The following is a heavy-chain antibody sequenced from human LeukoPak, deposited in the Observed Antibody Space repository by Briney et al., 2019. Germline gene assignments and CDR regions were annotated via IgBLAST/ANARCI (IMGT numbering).Heavy chain of an antibody. V-gene: IGHV3-21*01. CDR2: ISSSSSYI. CDR1: GFTFSSYS. Sequence: GGSLRLSCAASGFTFSSYSMNWVRQAPGKGLEWVSSISSSSSYIYYADSVKGRFTISRDNSKNTLYLQMNSLRAEDTAVYYCASSPAQTVARDWFDPWGQGTLVTVSS. CDR3: ASSPAQTVARDWFDP. J-gene: IGHJ5*02. D-gene: IGHD6-19*01.